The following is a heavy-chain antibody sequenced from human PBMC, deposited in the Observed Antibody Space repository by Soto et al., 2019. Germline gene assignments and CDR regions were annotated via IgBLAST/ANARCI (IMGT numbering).Heavy chain of an antibody. D-gene: IGHD5-18*01. V-gene: IGHV3-33*01. CDR3: ARDGNYDTASKFNFDY. CDR1: GFTFTRYG. J-gene: IGHJ4*02. Sequence: QVQLVESGGGVVQPGMSLRLSCATSGFTFTRYGFHWVRQAPGKGLEWVAVIWYDGSKKYYADSVKGRFTISRDDSMNTLSLQMNSLRAEDTALYYCARDGNYDTASKFNFDYWGQGTLVSVSS. CDR2: IWYDGSKK.